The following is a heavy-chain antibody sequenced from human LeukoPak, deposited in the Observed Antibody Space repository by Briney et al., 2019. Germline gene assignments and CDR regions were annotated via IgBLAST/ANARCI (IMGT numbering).Heavy chain of an antibody. CDR1: GFTFSSSA. Sequence: GGSLRLSCAASGFTFSSSAMHWVRQASGKGLEWVGRIRSKANSYATAYAASVKGRFTIPRDDSKNTAYLQMNSLKTEDTAVYYCTSLTTVTPPFDYWGQGTLVTVSS. J-gene: IGHJ4*02. V-gene: IGHV3-73*01. D-gene: IGHD4-17*01. CDR3: TSLTTVTPPFDY. CDR2: IRSKANSYAT.